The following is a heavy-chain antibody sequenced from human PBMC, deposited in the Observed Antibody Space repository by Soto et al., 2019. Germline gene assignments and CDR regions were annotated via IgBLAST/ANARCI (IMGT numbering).Heavy chain of an antibody. Sequence: GGSLRLSCAASGFTFRNYWMTWVRQPPGKGLEWVANINPDGGEGFYVDSLKGRFTISRDNAKNSLYLQINGLRVDDTALYYCAKGGSPFAECESWGQGTLVTVSS. D-gene: IGHD3-3*01. J-gene: IGHJ5*02. CDR1: GFTFRNYW. CDR2: INPDGGEG. V-gene: IGHV3-7*01. CDR3: AKGGSPFAECES.